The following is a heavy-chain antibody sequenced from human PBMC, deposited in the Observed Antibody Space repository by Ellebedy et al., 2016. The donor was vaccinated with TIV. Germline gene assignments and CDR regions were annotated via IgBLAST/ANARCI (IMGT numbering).Heavy chain of an antibody. CDR2: IRSKANNYAT. CDR3: ANMAVAGMDDY. CDR1: GFTFSGSS. D-gene: IGHD6-19*01. V-gene: IGHV3-73*01. J-gene: IGHJ4*02. Sequence: GESLKISCEASGFTFSGSSMHWVRQASGKGLEWVGRIRSKANNYATAYGASVKGRFTISRDDSKNTAYLQMNSRKTEDTAVYYCANMAVAGMDDYWGQGTLVTVSS.